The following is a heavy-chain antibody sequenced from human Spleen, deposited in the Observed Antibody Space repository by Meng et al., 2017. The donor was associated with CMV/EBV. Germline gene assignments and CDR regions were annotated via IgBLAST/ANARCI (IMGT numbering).Heavy chain of an antibody. V-gene: IGHV1-18*01. J-gene: IGHJ6*02. D-gene: IGHD3-9*01. Sequence: ASVKVSCKASGYTFTSYRINWVRQAPGQGLEWMRWISHYTGNTNYAQKLQGRVTMTTDTSTSIARMELRSLRSDDTAVYYRARDLGSRYFDWLLYGMDVWSQGTTVTVSS. CDR3: ARDLGSRYFDWLLYGMDV. CDR2: ISHYTGNT. CDR1: GYTFTSYR.